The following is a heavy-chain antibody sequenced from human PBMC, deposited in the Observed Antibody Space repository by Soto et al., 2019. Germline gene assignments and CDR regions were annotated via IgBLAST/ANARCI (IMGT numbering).Heavy chain of an antibody. CDR1: GGSINSGCYC. CDR3: ARDNRSGYYFDY. V-gene: IGHV4-30-2*01. D-gene: IGHD3-22*01. Sequence: SSETLSLTCAVSGGSINSGCYCWNWIRKPPGKGLEWIGNIYQSGTTDYNPSLKSRVTVSVDRSKNQFSLKLSSVTAADTAVYYCARDNRSGYYFDYWGQGTLVTVSS. J-gene: IGHJ4*02. CDR2: IYQSGTT.